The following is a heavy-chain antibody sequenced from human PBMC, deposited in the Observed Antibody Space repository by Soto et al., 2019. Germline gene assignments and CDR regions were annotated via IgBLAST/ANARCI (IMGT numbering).Heavy chain of an antibody. Sequence: GASAKVSCKAYGYTFTGYLISWVRQGPGQGLEWMRGSSSHNGNTNYAQKLQGRATMTTDTSTSTAYMALRSLRSHDTAVYYCARDRPNIVVVPAAIRLWWDYYYYGMDVWGQGITLTV. J-gene: IGHJ6*02. CDR1: GYTFTGYL. CDR2: SSSHNGNT. V-gene: IGHV1-18*01. CDR3: ARDRPNIVVVPAAIRLWWDYYYYGMDV. D-gene: IGHD2-2*02.